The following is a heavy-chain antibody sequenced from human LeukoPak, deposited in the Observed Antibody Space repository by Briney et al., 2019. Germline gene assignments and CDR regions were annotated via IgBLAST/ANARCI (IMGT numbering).Heavy chain of an antibody. J-gene: IGHJ4*02. D-gene: IGHD5-12*01. V-gene: IGHV3-23*01. CDR1: GFTFTSYA. CDR3: ARVGYSGYDYDY. CDR2: ISVSGDGT. Sequence: PGGSLRLSCAASGFTFTSYAMTWVRQAPGKGLEWVSSISVSGDGTYYADSVKGRFTISRDNSKNTLFLQMNSLRVEDTALYYCARVGYSGYDYDYWGQGTLVTVSS.